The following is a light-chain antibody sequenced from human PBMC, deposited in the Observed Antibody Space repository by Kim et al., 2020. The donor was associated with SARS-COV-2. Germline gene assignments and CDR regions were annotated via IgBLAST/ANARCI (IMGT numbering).Light chain of an antibody. CDR3: QVWDSRSDHWV. CDR1: DIGTKS. V-gene: IGLV3-21*04. J-gene: IGLJ3*02. CDR2: SNS. Sequence: SYELTQPPSVSVAPGKTATLTCGGKDIGTKSVHWYQQKPGQAPVSIIYSNSDRNSGIPERFSGSNAANTATLTINRVEDGDEADYFCQVWDSRSDHWVFGGGTKVTVL.